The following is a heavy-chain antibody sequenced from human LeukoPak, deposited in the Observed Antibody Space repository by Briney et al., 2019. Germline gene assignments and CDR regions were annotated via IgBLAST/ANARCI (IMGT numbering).Heavy chain of an antibody. Sequence: PSETLSLTCTLSGGSISSYYWSWVRQPPGKGLEWIGYIYTSGSTNYNPSLKSRVTISVDTSKNQFSLKLSSVTAADTAVYYCASGIPYYYYYYMDVWGKGTTVTVSS. CDR3: ASGIPYYYYYYMDV. J-gene: IGHJ6*03. D-gene: IGHD2-21*01. CDR1: GGSISSYY. V-gene: IGHV4-4*09. CDR2: IYTSGST.